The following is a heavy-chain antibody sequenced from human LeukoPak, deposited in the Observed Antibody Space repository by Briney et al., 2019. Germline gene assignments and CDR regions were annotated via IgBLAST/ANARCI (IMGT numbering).Heavy chain of an antibody. CDR3: ARSYDSSGYYGRFFDY. V-gene: IGHV4-59*12. Sequence: PSETLSLTCTVSGGSISSYYWSWIRQPPGKGLEWIGYIYYSGSTNYNPSLKGRVTISVDTSKNQFSLKLSSVTAADTAVYYCARSYDSSGYYGRFFDYWGQGTLVTVSS. CDR1: GGSISSYY. CDR2: IYYSGST. J-gene: IGHJ4*02. D-gene: IGHD3-22*01.